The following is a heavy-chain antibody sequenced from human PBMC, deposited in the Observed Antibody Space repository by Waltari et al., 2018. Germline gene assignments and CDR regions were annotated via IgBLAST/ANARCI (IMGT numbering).Heavy chain of an antibody. V-gene: IGHV1-69*12. CDR3: ARELEGIAGY. Sequence: QVQLVQSGAEVKKPGSSVKVSCKASGVTFSSYAISWVRQAPGQGLEWMGGSIPSGGIANYAQKFQGRVTITADESTSTAYMELSSLRSEDTAVDYCARELEGIAGYWGQGTLVTVSS. CDR1: GVTFSSYA. D-gene: IGHD6-13*01. J-gene: IGHJ4*02. CDR2: SIPSGGIA.